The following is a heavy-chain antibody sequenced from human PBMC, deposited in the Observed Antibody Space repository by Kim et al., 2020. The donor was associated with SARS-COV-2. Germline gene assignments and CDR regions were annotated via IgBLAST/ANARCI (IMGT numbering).Heavy chain of an antibody. CDR2: IYYSGST. V-gene: IGHV4-31*03. CDR3: ARGADYYGSGSYYNDPPNLYFDY. Sequence: SETLSLTCTVSGGSISSGGYYWSWIRQHPGKGLEWIGYIYYSGSTYYNPSLKSRVTISVDTSKNQFSLKLSSVTAADTAVYYCARGADYYGSGSYYNDPPNLYFDYWGQGTLVTVSS. CDR1: GGSISSGGYY. J-gene: IGHJ4*02. D-gene: IGHD3-10*01.